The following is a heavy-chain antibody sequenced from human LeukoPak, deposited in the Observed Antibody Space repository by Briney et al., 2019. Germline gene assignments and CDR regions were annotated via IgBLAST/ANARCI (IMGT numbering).Heavy chain of an antibody. CDR3: ARDLGSGWIIVDY. V-gene: IGHV1-2*02. Sequence: ASVKVSCKASGYTFTGYYIHWVRQAPGQGLEWMGWINPNSGGTNSAQKFQGRVTLTRDRSISTAYLELSSLRSDDTAVYYCARDLGSGWIIVDYWGQGTLVTVSS. CDR1: GYTFTGYY. CDR2: INPNSGGT. J-gene: IGHJ4*02. D-gene: IGHD6-19*01.